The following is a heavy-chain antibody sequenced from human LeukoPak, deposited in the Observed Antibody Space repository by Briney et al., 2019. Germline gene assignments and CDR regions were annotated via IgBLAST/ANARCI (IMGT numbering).Heavy chain of an antibody. CDR2: VTNSGTT. J-gene: IGHJ5*02. V-gene: IGHV4-59*11. Sequence: SETLSLACTVSGESISSHYWSWTRQSPGKGLEWIGYVTNSGTTKFNPSLKSRVTISVDTSKNQFSLKLSSVTAADTAVYYCARGLYVWGSYRYRGEFDPWGQGTLVTVSS. D-gene: IGHD3-16*02. CDR3: ARGLYVWGSYRYRGEFDP. CDR1: GESISSHY.